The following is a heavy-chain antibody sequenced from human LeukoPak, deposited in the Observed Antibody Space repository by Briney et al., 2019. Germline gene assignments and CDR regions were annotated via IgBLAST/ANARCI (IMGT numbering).Heavy chain of an antibody. Sequence: SETLSLTCTVSGGSISSYSWSWIRQPAGKGLEWIGRIYTSGSTNYNPSLKSRVTMSVDTSKNQFSLKLSSVTAADTAVYYCARDRPHGYCSSTSCYTDWFDPWGQGTLVTVSS. CDR1: GGSISSYS. CDR3: ARDRPHGYCSSTSCYTDWFDP. D-gene: IGHD2-2*02. J-gene: IGHJ5*02. CDR2: IYTSGST. V-gene: IGHV4-4*07.